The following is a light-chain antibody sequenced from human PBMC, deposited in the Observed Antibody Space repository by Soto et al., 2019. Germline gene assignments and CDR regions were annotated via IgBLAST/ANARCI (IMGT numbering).Light chain of an antibody. V-gene: IGLV2-14*01. CDR1: SSDVGGYNY. CDR3: NSYTTSNTRHIV. CDR2: DVS. Sequence: QSALTQPASVSGSPGQSITISCTGTSSDVGGYNYVSWYQQHPGKAPKFMIYDVSNRPSGVSTRFSGSKSGNTASLTISGLQAEDEADYYCNSYTTSNTRHIVFGTVTNVTVL. J-gene: IGLJ1*01.